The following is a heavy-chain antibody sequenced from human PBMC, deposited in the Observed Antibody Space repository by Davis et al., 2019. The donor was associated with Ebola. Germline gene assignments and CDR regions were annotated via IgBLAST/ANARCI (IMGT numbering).Heavy chain of an antibody. CDR2: ISTDGTTT. CDR3: TRVPRDRYGFEGDY. V-gene: IGHV3-74*01. D-gene: IGHD5-18*01. CDR1: GLKCNIYW. J-gene: IGHJ4*02. Sequence: PGGSLRLSCAASGLKCNIYWMQWVRQAPGKGLEWVSHISTDGTTTNYADLVRGRFTISRVNAENTLHLQLHSLRVEDTAVYYCTRVPRDRYGFEGDYWGQGTLVTVSS.